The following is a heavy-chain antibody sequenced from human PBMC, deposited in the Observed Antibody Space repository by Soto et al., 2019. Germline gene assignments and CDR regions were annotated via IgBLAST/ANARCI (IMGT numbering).Heavy chain of an antibody. CDR2: ISYDGKNE. J-gene: IGHJ3*02. Sequence: QVQLVESGGGVVQPGRSLRLSCAASGFTFGAYSMHWVRQPPGKGLEWVAVISYDGKNERYTDPVKGPFTVSRDNSKSTMYLQMNSLRSEDTAVYYCARDGYSGRSDGFDIWGQGTMVTVSS. V-gene: IGHV3-30*04. CDR1: GFTFGAYS. CDR3: ARDGYSGRSDGFDI. D-gene: IGHD1-26*01.